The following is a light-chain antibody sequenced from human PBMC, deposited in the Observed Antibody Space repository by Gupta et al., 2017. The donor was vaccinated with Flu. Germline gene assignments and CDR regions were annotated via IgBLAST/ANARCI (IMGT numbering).Light chain of an antibody. CDR1: SSDVGGYYY. CDR2: EVS. CDR3: SSYTSSWV. J-gene: IGLJ3*02. V-gene: IGLV2-14*01. Sequence: SALTQPASVSGYPGQSNTISCTGTSSDVGGYYYVSWYQQPPGKAPQLMIYEVSNRPSGVSNRFSGSNSGNTASLTISGLQAEDEADYYCSSYTSSWVFGGGTKLTVL.